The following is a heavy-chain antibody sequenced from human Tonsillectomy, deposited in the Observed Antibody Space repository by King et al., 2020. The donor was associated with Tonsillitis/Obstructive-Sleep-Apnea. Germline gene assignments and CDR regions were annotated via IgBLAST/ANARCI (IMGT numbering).Heavy chain of an antibody. CDR2: IYYSGST. V-gene: IGHV4-31*03. CDR3: ARDRCRCGSCYPDY. J-gene: IGHJ4*02. CDR1: GGSISSGGYY. D-gene: IGHD2-15*01. Sequence: VQLQESGPGLVKPSQTLSLTCTVSGGSISSGGYYWSWIRQHPGKGLEWIGYIYYSGSTYSNPSLNSRVTISVDTSKNQFSLKLSSVTAADTAVYYCARDRCRCGSCYPDYWGQGTLVTVSS.